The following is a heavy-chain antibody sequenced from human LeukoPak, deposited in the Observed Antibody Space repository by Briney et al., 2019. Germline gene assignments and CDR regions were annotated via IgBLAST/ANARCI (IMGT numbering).Heavy chain of an antibody. J-gene: IGHJ6*04. D-gene: IGHD3-10*01. Sequence: SETLSLNCAVYGGSFSGYYWSWLRQPPGKGLEGFGEINNSGSTNYNPSLKSRVTISVHTSKNQFSLELSSVTAADMAVYYCARGMVRGVIMTYGMHVWGKGTTVTVSS. CDR2: INNSGST. CDR3: ARGMVRGVIMTYGMHV. V-gene: IGHV4-34*01. CDR1: GGSFSGYY.